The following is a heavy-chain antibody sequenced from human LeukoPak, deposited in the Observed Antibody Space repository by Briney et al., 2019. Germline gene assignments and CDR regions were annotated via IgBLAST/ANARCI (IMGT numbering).Heavy chain of an antibody. V-gene: IGHV3-74*01. D-gene: IGHD3-22*01. CDR1: GFTFSSYW. J-gene: IGHJ4*02. CDR3: ARADTYYYDSSGYHYFDY. Sequence: GGSLRLPCAASGFTFSSYWMHWVRQAPGKGLVWVSRINSDGSSTSYADSVKGRFTISRDNAKNTLYLQMNSLRAEDTAVNYCARADTYYYDSSGYHYFDYWGQGTLVTVSS. CDR2: INSDGSST.